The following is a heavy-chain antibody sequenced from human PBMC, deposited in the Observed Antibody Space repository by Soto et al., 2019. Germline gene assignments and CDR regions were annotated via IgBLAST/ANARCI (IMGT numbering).Heavy chain of an antibody. CDR1: GFTFSNAW. D-gene: IGHD3-22*01. Sequence: EVQLVESGGGLVEPGGSLRLSCAASGFTFSNAWMSWVRQAPGKGLERLGGIKSKSDGGTTDYAAPVKGRFTISRDNSKSTLYLQMNSLRTEDTAVYYCTYYYSSTGSRTFDYWGQGTLVTVSS. V-gene: IGHV3-15*01. CDR2: IKSKSDGGTT. CDR3: TYYYSSTGSRTFDY. J-gene: IGHJ4*02.